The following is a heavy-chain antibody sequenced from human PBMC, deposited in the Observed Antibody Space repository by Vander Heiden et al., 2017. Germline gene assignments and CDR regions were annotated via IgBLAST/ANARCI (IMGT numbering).Heavy chain of an antibody. CDR2: IIPILGIA. Sequence: QVQLVQSGAEVKKPGSSVKVSCKASGGTFSSYAISWVRQAPGQGLEWMGGIIPILGIANYAQKFQGRVTITADKSTSTAYMELSSLRSEDTAVYYCARKAHSSSSSYYYYYGMDVWGQGTTVTVSS. J-gene: IGHJ6*02. D-gene: IGHD6-6*01. CDR3: ARKAHSSSSSYYYYYGMDV. V-gene: IGHV1-69*10. CDR1: GGTFSSYA.